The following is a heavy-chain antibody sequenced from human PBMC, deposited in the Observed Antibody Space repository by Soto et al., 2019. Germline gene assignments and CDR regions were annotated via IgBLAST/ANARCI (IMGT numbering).Heavy chain of an antibody. D-gene: IGHD2-8*01. V-gene: IGHV1-69*13. CDR3: ARIRLWDLDNGVSYLDY. J-gene: IGHJ4*02. CDR1: GGTFSSYA. Sequence: SVKVSCKASGGTFSSYAISWVRQAPGQGLEWMGGIIPIFGTANYAQKFQGRVTITADESTSTAYMELSSLRSEDTAVYYCARIRLWDLDNGVSYLDYWGQGTLVTVSS. CDR2: IIPIFGTA.